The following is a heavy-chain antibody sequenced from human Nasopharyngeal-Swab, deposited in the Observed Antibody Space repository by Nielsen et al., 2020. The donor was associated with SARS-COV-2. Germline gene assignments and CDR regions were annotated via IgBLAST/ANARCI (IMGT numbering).Heavy chain of an antibody. Sequence: LSLTCAASGFTFSTYNMHWVRQAPGKGLEWVSSISGMTTYIYYADSMKGRFTISRDNAKNSLYLQMSSLRAEDTAIYYCARGGQQPLWGQGTLVTVSP. J-gene: IGHJ4*02. CDR1: GFTFSTYN. D-gene: IGHD6-13*01. CDR3: ARGGQQPL. V-gene: IGHV3-21*01. CDR2: ISGMTTYI.